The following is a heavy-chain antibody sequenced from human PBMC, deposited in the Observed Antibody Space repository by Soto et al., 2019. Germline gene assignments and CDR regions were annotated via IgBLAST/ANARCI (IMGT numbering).Heavy chain of an antibody. J-gene: IGHJ4*02. CDR1: GFTFSRHW. CDR2: INEDGSDK. CDR3: ARDGGQLEDYFDY. Sequence: GGSLRLSCAASGFTFSRHWMSWLRQAPGKGLEWVANINEDGSDKYYVDSVKGRFTISRDNAKNSLYLQMSSLRVEDTAVYYCARDGGQLEDYFDYWGQGTTGTVSS. D-gene: IGHD6-6*01. V-gene: IGHV3-7*01.